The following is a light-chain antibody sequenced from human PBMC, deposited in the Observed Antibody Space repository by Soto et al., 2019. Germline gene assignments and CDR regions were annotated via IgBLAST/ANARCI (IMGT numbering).Light chain of an antibody. CDR1: QSVLYSSNNKNY. CDR2: WAA. V-gene: IGKV4-1*01. J-gene: IGKJ4*01. CDR3: QQYYSTPPLT. Sequence: DIVMTQSPDSLAVSLGERATINCKSSQSVLYSSNNKNYLAWYQQKPGQHPKLLIYWAATRESGVPDRFSGSGSGTDFTLTIISLQAEDVAVYYCQQYYSTPPLTFGGGTKVEIK.